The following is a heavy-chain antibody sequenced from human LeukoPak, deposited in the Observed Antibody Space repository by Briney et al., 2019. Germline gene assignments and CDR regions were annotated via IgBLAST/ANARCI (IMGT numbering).Heavy chain of an antibody. CDR1: GGTFSSYA. Sequence: SVKVSCKASGGTFSSYAISWVRQAPGQGLEWMGGIIPIFGTANYAQKFQGRVTVTADESTSTAYMELSSLRSEDTAVYYCARFRWCTSCFAFDIWGQGTMVTVSS. CDR3: ARFRWCTSCFAFDI. CDR2: IIPIFGTA. D-gene: IGHD2-2*01. V-gene: IGHV1-69*13. J-gene: IGHJ3*02.